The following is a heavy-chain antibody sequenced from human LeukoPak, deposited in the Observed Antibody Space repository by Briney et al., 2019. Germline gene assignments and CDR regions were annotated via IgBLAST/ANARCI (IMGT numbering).Heavy chain of an antibody. Sequence: GGSLRLSCAASGFTFSSYAMSWVRQAPGKGLEWVSSISSSGGNTYYAGSVRGRFTISRDNSKNTLHLQMNSLRAEDTAVYFWATLNTPFDYGGQGILVTVSS. V-gene: IGHV3-23*01. J-gene: IGHJ4*02. CDR1: GFTFSSYA. D-gene: IGHD2-15*01. CDR2: ISSSGGNT. CDR3: ATLNTPFDY.